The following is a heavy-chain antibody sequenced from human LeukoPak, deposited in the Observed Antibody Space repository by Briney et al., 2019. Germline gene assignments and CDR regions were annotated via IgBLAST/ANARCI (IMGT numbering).Heavy chain of an antibody. CDR2: INPNSGDT. V-gene: IGHV1-2*06. D-gene: IGHD4-23*01. CDR3: ARVLRRFGYFDY. Sequence: GASVKVSCKASGYTFTGYHMHWVRQAPGQGLEWMGRINPNSGDTNYAQKFQGRVTMTRDTSISTAYVELSRLRSDDTAVYYCARVLRRFGYFDYWGQGTLVTVSS. CDR1: GYTFTGYH. J-gene: IGHJ4*02.